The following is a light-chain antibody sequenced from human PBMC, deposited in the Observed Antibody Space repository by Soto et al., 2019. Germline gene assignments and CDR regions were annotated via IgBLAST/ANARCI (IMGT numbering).Light chain of an antibody. CDR3: CSYAGSSTLV. Sequence: QSALTQHASVSGSPGQSITISCTGTNSDVGYYNLVSWYQQHPGKAPKLLIYETTRRPSGPSNRFSGSKSGNTASLTIAGLQAEDEAHYYCCSYAGSSTLVFGGGTKVTVL. V-gene: IGLV2-23*01. CDR1: NSDVGYYNL. CDR2: ETT. J-gene: IGLJ3*02.